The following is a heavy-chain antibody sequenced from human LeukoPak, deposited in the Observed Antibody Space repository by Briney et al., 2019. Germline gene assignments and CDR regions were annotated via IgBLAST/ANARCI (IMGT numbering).Heavy chain of an antibody. CDR1: GGSISSGSYY. CDR2: IYTSGST. V-gene: IGHV4-61*02. CDR3: ARVTPLGRFGEYDRGFDY. D-gene: IGHD3-10*01. Sequence: SETLSLTCTVSGGSISSGSYYWRWIRQPAGRGLEWIVRIYTSGSTNYNPSLKSRVTISVDTSKNQFSLKLSSVTAADTAVYYCARVTPLGRFGEYDRGFDYWGQGTLVTVSS. J-gene: IGHJ4*02.